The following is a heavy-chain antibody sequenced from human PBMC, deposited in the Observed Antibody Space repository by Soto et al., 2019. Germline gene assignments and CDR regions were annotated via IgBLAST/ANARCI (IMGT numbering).Heavy chain of an antibody. CDR3: ARSRNSSSWGYYYYYYGMDV. D-gene: IGHD6-13*01. CDR2: IYYSGST. J-gene: IGHJ6*02. Sequence: SETLSLTCTVSGGSISSYYWSWIRQPPGKGLEWIGYIYYSGSTNYNPSLKSRVTISVGTSKNQFSLKLSSVTAADTAVYYCARSRNSSSWGYYYYYYGMDVWGQGTTVTVSS. CDR1: GGSISSYY. V-gene: IGHV4-59*01.